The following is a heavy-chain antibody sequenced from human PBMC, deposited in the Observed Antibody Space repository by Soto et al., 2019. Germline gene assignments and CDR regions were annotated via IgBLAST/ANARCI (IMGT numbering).Heavy chain of an antibody. CDR2: ISDYNGNT. CDR3: AREGYYSGSGTYSPPRYYGMDV. D-gene: IGHD3-10*01. J-gene: IGHJ6*02. CDR1: GYTFSSYG. Sequence: QVQLVQSGAEVKRAGASVKVSCKASGYTFSSYGLSWVRQAPGQGLEWMGWISDYNGNTHYAQKFQGRVIMTTDTSTRTAYMELRSLRSDDTAVYFCAREGYYSGSGTYSPPRYYGMDVWGQGTTGTVSS. V-gene: IGHV1-18*01.